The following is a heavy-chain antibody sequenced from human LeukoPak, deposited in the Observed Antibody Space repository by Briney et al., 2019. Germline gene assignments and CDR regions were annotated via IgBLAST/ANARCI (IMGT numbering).Heavy chain of an antibody. Sequence: GGSLRLSCAASGFTFSGYAMSWVRQAPGKGLEWVSAISGSGGSTYYADSVKGRFTISRDNSKNTLYLQMNSLRAEDTAVYYCAKTGCGSSTSCRYYYYYMDVWGKGTTVTVSS. V-gene: IGHV3-23*01. D-gene: IGHD2-2*01. CDR1: GFTFSGYA. J-gene: IGHJ6*03. CDR2: ISGSGGST. CDR3: AKTGCGSSTSCRYYYYYMDV.